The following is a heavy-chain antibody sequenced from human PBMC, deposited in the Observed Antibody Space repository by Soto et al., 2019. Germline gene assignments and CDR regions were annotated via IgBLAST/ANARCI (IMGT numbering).Heavy chain of an antibody. Sequence: GGSLRLSCAASGFTFSSYAMHWVRQAPGKGLEWVAVISFGVSKKYYAESVKGRFTISRDNSENTLYLQMNSLRAEDAAVYYCAKNYFGSPYYYNGFDYWGQGTLVTVSS. J-gene: IGHJ4*02. CDR2: ISFGVSKK. D-gene: IGHD3-10*01. CDR3: AKNYFGSPYYYNGFDY. V-gene: IGHV3-30*18. CDR1: GFTFSSYA.